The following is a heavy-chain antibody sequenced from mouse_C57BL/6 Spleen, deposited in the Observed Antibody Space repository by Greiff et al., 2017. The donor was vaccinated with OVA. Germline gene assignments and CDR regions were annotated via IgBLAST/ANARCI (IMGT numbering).Heavy chain of an antibody. CDR3: TRDDGSFYYAMDY. CDR2: IDPETGGT. Sequence: VQLQQSGAELVRPGASVTLSCKASGYTFTDYDMHWVKQTPVHGLEWIGAIDPETGGTAYNQKFKGKAILTADKSSSTAYMELRSLTSEDSAVYYCTRDDGSFYYAMDYWGQGTSVTVSS. D-gene: IGHD1-1*01. V-gene: IGHV1-15*01. J-gene: IGHJ4*01. CDR1: GYTFTDYD.